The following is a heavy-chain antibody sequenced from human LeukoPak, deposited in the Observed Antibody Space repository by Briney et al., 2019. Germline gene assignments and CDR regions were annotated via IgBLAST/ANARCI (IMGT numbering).Heavy chain of an antibody. Sequence: ASVKVSCKASGYTFTSYDINWVRQATGQGLEWMGWINPNSGNTGYAQKFQGRVTMTRNTSISTAYMELSSLRSEDTAVYYCARGKQRGRWFDPWGQGTLVTVSS. CDR2: INPNSGNT. D-gene: IGHD6-25*01. J-gene: IGHJ5*02. CDR1: GYTFTSYD. CDR3: ARGKQRGRWFDP. V-gene: IGHV1-8*01.